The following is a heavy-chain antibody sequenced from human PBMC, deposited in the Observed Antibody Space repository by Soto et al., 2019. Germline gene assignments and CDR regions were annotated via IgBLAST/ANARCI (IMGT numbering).Heavy chain of an antibody. V-gene: IGHV3-30*18. CDR3: AKDRVGGTFYTPLGF. Sequence: PGGSLRLSCRASGFNFDNYGMHWVRQAPGKGLEWVAVITYDGSFQYYADSVKGRFTISRDNSKNTLFLHLNTLKPEDTAVYHCAKDRVGGTFYTPLGFWGQGTLVTAPQ. D-gene: IGHD1-7*01. CDR1: GFNFDNYG. J-gene: IGHJ4*02. CDR2: ITYDGSFQ.